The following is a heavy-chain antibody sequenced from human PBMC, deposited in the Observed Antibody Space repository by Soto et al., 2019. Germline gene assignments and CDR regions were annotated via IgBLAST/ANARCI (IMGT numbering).Heavy chain of an antibody. CDR3: AKETRDYDRGDHDPGGWFDP. V-gene: IGHV3-43*01. CDR2: ISWDGGST. D-gene: IGHD3-22*01. J-gene: IGHJ5*02. Sequence: DVQLVESGGVVVQPGGSLRLSCAASGFTFDDYTMHWVRQAPGKGLELVSLISWDGGSTYYADSVKDRFTISRDNSKNSLNLQLNRLRSEDTVLYYCAKETRDYDRGDHDPGGWFDPWGQGTLVTVSS. CDR1: GFTFDDYT.